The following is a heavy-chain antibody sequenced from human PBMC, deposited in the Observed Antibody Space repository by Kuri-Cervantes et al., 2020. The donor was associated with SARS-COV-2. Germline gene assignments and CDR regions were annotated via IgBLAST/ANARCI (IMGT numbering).Heavy chain of an antibody. V-gene: IGHV4-39*07. CDR3: TLRIVATIGFDY. J-gene: IGHJ4*02. D-gene: IGHD5-12*01. CDR2: IYYSGST. CDR1: GGSINSSSYY. Sequence: SETLSLTCTVSGGSINSSSYYWGWLREPPGTGLEWTGSIYYSGSTYYNPSLKRRVTISVDTSKNQFSLQLRSVTAADTAEYYCTLRIVATIGFDYWGQGTLVTVSS.